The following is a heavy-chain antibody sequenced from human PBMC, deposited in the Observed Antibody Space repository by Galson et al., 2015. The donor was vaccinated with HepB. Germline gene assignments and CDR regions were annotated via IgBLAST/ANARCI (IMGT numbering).Heavy chain of an antibody. Sequence: CAISGDSVSSNSAAWNWIRQSPSRGLEWLGRTYYRSKWSNDYAVSVKSRITINPDISKNQFSLQLSSVTPEDTAVYYCAREVDYGIYPVSFDFWGQGTLVTVSS. CDR1: GDSVSSNSAA. J-gene: IGHJ4*02. V-gene: IGHV6-1*01. CDR2: TYYRSKWSN. D-gene: IGHD4-17*01. CDR3: AREVDYGIYPVSFDF.